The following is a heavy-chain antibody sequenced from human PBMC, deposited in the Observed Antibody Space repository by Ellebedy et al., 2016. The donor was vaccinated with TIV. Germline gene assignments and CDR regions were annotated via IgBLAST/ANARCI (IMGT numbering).Heavy chain of an antibody. D-gene: IGHD1-7*01. CDR2: ISGSGGST. CDR3: AKVRGSLELGGDYYYMDV. CDR1: GFTFSSYA. V-gene: IGHV3-23*01. J-gene: IGHJ6*03. Sequence: GESLKISXAASGFTFSSYAMSWVRQAPGKGLEWVSAISGSGGSTYYADSVKGRFTISRDNSKNTLYLQMNSLRAEDTAVYYCAKVRGSLELGGDYYYMDVWGKGTTVTVSS.